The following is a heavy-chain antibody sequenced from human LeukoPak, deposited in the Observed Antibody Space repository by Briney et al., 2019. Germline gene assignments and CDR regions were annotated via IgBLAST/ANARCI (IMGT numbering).Heavy chain of an antibody. CDR1: GGSISSSSYY. D-gene: IGHD3-22*01. V-gene: IGHV4-39*07. CDR3: VTYYFDSSGPKKNY. CDR2: INHSGST. Sequence: ASETLSLTCTVSGGSISSSSYYWGWIRQSPGKGLEWIGEINHSGSTNYNPSLKSRVTISVDTSKKQFSLKLSSVTAADTAVYYCVTYYFDSSGPKKNYWGQGTLVTVSS. J-gene: IGHJ4*02.